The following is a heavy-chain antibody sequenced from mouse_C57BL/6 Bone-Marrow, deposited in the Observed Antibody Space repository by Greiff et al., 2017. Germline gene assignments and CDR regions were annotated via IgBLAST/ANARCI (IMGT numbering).Heavy chain of an antibody. J-gene: IGHJ3*01. D-gene: IGHD1-1*01. CDR1: GYTFTSYW. Sequence: QVQLQQPGAELVKPGASVKLSCKASGYTFTSYWMHWVKQRPGQGLEWIGMIHPNSGSTNYNEKFKSKATLTVDKSSSTAYMQLSSLTSEDSAVYYCEIPYCGSSYQCAYWGQGTLVTVSA. V-gene: IGHV1-64*01. CDR2: IHPNSGST. CDR3: EIPYCGSSYQCAY.